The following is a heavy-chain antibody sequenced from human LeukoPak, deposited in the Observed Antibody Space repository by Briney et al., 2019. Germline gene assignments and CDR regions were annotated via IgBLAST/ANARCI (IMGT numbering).Heavy chain of an antibody. D-gene: IGHD6-13*01. CDR2: ISSSGSTI. CDR3: AKVEFSSSPPQYYFDY. CDR1: GFTFSDYY. Sequence: GGSLRLSCAASGFTFSDYYMSWIRQAPGKGLEWVSYISSSGSTIYYADSVKGRFTISRDNAKNSLYLQMNSLRAEDTAVYYCAKVEFSSSPPQYYFDYWGQGTLVTVSS. V-gene: IGHV3-11*01. J-gene: IGHJ4*02.